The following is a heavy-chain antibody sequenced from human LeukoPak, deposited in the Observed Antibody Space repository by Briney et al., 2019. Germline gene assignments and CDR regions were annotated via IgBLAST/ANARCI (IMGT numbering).Heavy chain of an antibody. CDR3: AKDHDYGGNSWGDY. V-gene: IGHV3-30*02. CDR1: GFTFSSYG. J-gene: IGHJ4*01. D-gene: IGHD4-23*01. Sequence: PGGSLRLSCAASGFTFSSYGMHWVRQAPGKGLEGVAFIRYDGSNKYYADSVKGRFTISRDNSKNTLYLQMNSLTAEDTAVYYCAKDHDYGGNSWGDYWGHGTLVTVSS. CDR2: IRYDGSNK.